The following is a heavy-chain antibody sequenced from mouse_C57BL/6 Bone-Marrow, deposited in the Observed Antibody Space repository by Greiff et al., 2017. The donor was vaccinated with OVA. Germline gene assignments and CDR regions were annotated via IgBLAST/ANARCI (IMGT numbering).Heavy chain of an antibody. D-gene: IGHD1-1*01. CDR1: GYTFTSYW. CDR3: ARSGGSSSWFAY. V-gene: IGHV1-55*01. Sequence: VQLQQPGAELVKPGASVKMSCKASGYTFTSYWITWVKQRPGQGLEWIGDIYPGSGSTNYNEKFKSKATLTVDTSSSTAYMQLSSLTSEDSAVYYCARSGGSSSWFAYWGKGTLVTVSA. CDR2: IYPGSGST. J-gene: IGHJ3*01.